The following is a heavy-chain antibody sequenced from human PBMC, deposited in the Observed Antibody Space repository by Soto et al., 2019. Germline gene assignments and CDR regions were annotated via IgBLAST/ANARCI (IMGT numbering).Heavy chain of an antibody. Sequence: GASVKVSCKASGGTFSSYAISWVRQAPGQGLEWMGGIIPIFGTANYAQKFQGRVTITADESTSTAYMELSSLRSEDTAVYYCASRGGELLYHYYYYYGMDVWGQGTTVTVSS. J-gene: IGHJ6*02. D-gene: IGHD3-10*01. CDR3: ASRGGELLYHYYYYYGMDV. CDR1: GGTFSSYA. CDR2: IIPIFGTA. V-gene: IGHV1-69*13.